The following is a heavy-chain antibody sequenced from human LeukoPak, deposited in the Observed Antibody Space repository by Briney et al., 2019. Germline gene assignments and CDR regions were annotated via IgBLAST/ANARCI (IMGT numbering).Heavy chain of an antibody. Sequence: ASVKVSCKTSGYTFSSYYMHWVRQAPGQGLEWMGIINPSGGSTTYAQNFQGRVTMTRGPSTSTLYMDLSSLRSEDTAIYFCARDMRYDSSGYAVDYWGQGTLVTVPS. CDR3: ARDMRYDSSGYAVDY. J-gene: IGHJ4*02. V-gene: IGHV1-46*01. D-gene: IGHD3-22*01. CDR1: GYTFSSYY. CDR2: INPSGGST.